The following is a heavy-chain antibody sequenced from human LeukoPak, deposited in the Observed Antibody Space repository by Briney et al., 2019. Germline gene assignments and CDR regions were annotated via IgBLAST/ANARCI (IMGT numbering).Heavy chain of an antibody. Sequence: PSETLFLTCTVSGGSISSYYWSWIRQPPGKGLEWIGYIYYSGSTNYNPSLKSRVTISVDTSKNQFSLKLSSVTAADTAVYYCARAVVGATSGSFDYWGQGTLVTVSS. J-gene: IGHJ4*02. CDR2: IYYSGST. CDR1: GGSISSYY. D-gene: IGHD1-26*01. V-gene: IGHV4-59*01. CDR3: ARAVVGATSGSFDY.